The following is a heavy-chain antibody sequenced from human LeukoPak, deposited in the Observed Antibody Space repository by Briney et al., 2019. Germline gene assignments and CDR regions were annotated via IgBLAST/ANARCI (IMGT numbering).Heavy chain of an antibody. Sequence: GGSLRLSCAASGFTFSSYAMHWVRQAPGKGLEWVANIKQDGSEKYYVDSVKGRFTISRDNARNSLYLQMNGLRAEDTAVYYCARVYGVDSGSSDFWGQGTLVTVSS. J-gene: IGHJ4*02. D-gene: IGHD4-23*01. CDR1: GFTFSSYA. V-gene: IGHV3-7*01. CDR3: ARVYGVDSGSSDF. CDR2: IKQDGSEK.